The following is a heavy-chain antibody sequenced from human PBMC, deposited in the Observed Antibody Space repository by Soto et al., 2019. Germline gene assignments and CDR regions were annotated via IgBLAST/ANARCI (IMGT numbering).Heavy chain of an antibody. CDR1: GGSISSSSYY. D-gene: IGHD4-17*01. V-gene: IGHV4-39*01. J-gene: IGHJ6*02. CDR2: IYYSGST. Sequence: SETLSLTCTVSGGSISSSSYYWGWIRQPPGKGLEWIGSIYYSGSTYYNPSLKSRVTISVDTSKNQFSLKLSSVTAADTAVYYCARHPDYGDYRGYYYYGMDVWGQGTTVTVSS. CDR3: ARHPDYGDYRGYYYYGMDV.